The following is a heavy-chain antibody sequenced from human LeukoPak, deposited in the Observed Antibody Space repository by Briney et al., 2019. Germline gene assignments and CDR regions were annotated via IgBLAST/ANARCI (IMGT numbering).Heavy chain of an antibody. CDR3: AKVFKVGATPYYYYYYMDV. J-gene: IGHJ6*03. V-gene: IGHV3-30*02. CDR1: GFTFSSYG. Sequence: GGSLRLSCAASGFTFSSYGMHWVRQAPGKGLEWVAFIRYDGSNKYYADSVKGRFTISRDNSKNTLYLQMNSLRAEDTAVYYCAKVFKVGATPYYYYYYMDVWGKGTTDTISS. CDR2: IRYDGSNK. D-gene: IGHD1-26*01.